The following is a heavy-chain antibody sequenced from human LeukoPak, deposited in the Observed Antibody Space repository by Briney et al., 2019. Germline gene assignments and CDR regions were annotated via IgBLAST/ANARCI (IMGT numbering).Heavy chain of an antibody. CDR1: GFTFSSYG. J-gene: IGHJ6*02. V-gene: IGHV3-30*03. CDR3: AIGGAITVVRGIIYGLDV. D-gene: IGHD3-10*01. CDR2: ISDDGSRQ. Sequence: GGSLRLSCAASGFTFSSYGMHWVRQAPGKGLEWVAFISDDGSRQHYADSVKGRFTISRHNSRNTVYLQMNSLRAEDTAIYYCAIGGAITVVRGIIYGLDVWGQGTTVTVSS.